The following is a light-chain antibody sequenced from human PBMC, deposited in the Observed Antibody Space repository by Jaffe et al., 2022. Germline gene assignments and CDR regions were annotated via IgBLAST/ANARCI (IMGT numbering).Light chain of an antibody. CDR2: AAS. CDR3: QQSYSVPFT. J-gene: IGKJ3*01. V-gene: IGKV1-39*01. Sequence: DIQMTQSPSSLSASVGDRVSITCRAGQSIISYLNWYQQKPGEAPQLLIYAASSLHSGVPSRFSGSGSGTDFTLTINSLQPEDFATYFCQQSYSVPFTFGPGTKVDI. CDR1: QSIISY.